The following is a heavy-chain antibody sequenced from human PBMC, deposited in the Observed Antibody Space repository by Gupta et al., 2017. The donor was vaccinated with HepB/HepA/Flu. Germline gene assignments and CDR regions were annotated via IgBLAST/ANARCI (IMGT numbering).Heavy chain of an antibody. Sequence: QVQLVESGGGVVQPGRSLRLSCAASGFTFSNYGMHWVRQAPGKGLEWVAVTSNVGNNKYNTDSVKGRFTISRDNSKNTLFLQMDSLRAEDTAVYYCAKGLMTSNAFYGLDVWGQGTTVTVSS. V-gene: IGHV3-30*18. CDR3: AKGLMTSNAFYGLDV. CDR2: TSNVGNNK. CDR1: GFTFSNYG. D-gene: IGHD2-21*02. J-gene: IGHJ6*02.